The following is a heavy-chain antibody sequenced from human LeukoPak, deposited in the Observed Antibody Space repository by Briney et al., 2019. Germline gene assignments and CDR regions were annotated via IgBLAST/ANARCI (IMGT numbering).Heavy chain of an antibody. V-gene: IGHV1-69*13. CDR1: GGTFSSYA. Sequence: LVTVSCKASGGTFSSYAISWVRQAPGQGLEWMGGIIPIFGTANYAQKFQGRVTITADESTSTAYMELSSLRSEDTAVYYCASYSSSSYYYYGMDVWGQGTTVTVSS. J-gene: IGHJ6*02. D-gene: IGHD6-6*01. CDR2: IIPIFGTA. CDR3: ASYSSSSYYYYGMDV.